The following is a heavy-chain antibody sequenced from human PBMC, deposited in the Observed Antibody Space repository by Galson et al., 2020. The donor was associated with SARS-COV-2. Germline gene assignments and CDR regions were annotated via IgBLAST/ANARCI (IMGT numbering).Heavy chain of an antibody. CDR2: IDWDDDK. J-gene: IGHJ6*02. CDR1: GFSLSTSGMC. CDR3: ARTSIAVDLGPYYYYGMDV. D-gene: IGHD6-19*01. Sequence: SGPTLVKPTQTLTLNCTFSGFSLSTSGMCVSWIRQPPGKALEWLALIDWDDDKYYSTSLKTRLTISKDTSKNQVVLTMTNMDPVDTATYYCARTSIAVDLGPYYYYGMDVWGQGTTVTVSS. V-gene: IGHV2-70*01.